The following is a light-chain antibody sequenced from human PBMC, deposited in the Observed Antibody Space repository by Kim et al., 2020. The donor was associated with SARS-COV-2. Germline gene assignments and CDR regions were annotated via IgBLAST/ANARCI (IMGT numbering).Light chain of an antibody. CDR1: QSISSW. Sequence: DIQMTQSPSTLSASVGDRVTITCRASQSISSWLAWYQQKPGKAPKLLSYKASSLESGVPSRFSGSGSGTEFTLTISSLQPDDFATYYCEGYNSYLITFGQGTRLEIK. CDR3: EGYNSYLIT. CDR2: KAS. V-gene: IGKV1-5*03. J-gene: IGKJ5*01.